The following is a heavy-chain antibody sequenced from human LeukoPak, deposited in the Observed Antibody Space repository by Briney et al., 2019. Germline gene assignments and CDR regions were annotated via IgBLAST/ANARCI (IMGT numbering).Heavy chain of an antibody. J-gene: IGHJ3*02. CDR2: IIPIFGTA. CDR1: GGTFSSYA. CDR3: ARGRGYCSSTSCSDAFDI. V-gene: IGHV1-69*13. D-gene: IGHD2-2*01. Sequence: SVKVSCQASGGTFSSYAISCVRQAPGQGLEWMGGIIPIFGTANYAQKFQGRVTITADESTSTAYMELSSMRSEDTAVYYCARGRGYCSSTSCSDAFDIWGQGTMVTVSS.